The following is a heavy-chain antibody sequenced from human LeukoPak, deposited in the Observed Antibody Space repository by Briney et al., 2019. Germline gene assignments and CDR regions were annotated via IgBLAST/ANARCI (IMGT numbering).Heavy chain of an antibody. J-gene: IGHJ4*01. CDR3: ARDKGDYDTSGSLFVF. CDR1: GFTFSNYA. Sequence: GGSLRLSCAASGFTFSNYAMHWVRQAPRKGLEWVANIKQDGSEKYYVDSVKGRFTISRDNAKNSLYLQMNSLRAEDTAVYYCARDKGDYDTSGSLFVFGGQGTLVTVSS. CDR2: IKQDGSEK. D-gene: IGHD3-22*01. V-gene: IGHV3-7*03.